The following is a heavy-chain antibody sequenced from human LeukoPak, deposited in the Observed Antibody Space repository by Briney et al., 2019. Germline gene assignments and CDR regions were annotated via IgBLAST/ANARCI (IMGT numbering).Heavy chain of an antibody. D-gene: IGHD3-10*01. CDR3: ARRTPMVRGILQYNWFDP. Sequence: SETLSLTCAVYGGSFSGYYWSWIRQPPGKGLEWIGEINHSGSTNYNPSLKSRVTISVDTSKNQFSLKLSSVTAADTAVYYCARRTPMVRGILQYNWFDPWGQGTLVTVSS. CDR2: INHSGST. CDR1: GGSFSGYY. J-gene: IGHJ5*02. V-gene: IGHV4-34*01.